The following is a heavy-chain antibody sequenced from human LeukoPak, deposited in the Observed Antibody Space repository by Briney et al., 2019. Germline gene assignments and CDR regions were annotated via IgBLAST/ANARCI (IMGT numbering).Heavy chain of an antibody. CDR1: GGTFSSYA. D-gene: IGHD6-13*01. Sequence: ASVKVSCKASGGTFSSYAISWVRQAPGQGLEWMGRIIPILGIANYAQKFQGRVTITADKSTSTAYMELSSLRSEDTAVYYCARVLPLASAGSTFDYWGQGTLVTVFS. CDR3: ARVLPLASAGSTFDY. CDR2: IIPILGIA. J-gene: IGHJ4*02. V-gene: IGHV1-69*04.